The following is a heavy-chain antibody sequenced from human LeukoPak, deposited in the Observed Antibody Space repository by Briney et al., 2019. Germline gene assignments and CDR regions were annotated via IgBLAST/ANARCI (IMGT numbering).Heavy chain of an antibody. V-gene: IGHV3-74*01. CDR3: ARAGISNRYAYFLDY. Sequence: PGGSLLLSCAAAGFTFSSHWMHGVRQAPGKGLVWVSRINRDGTTTTYADSVKGRFTISRDNAKNTVYLQMNSLRDEDTAVYYCARAGISNRYAYFLDYWGQGVVVTVSS. J-gene: IGHJ4*02. CDR1: GFTFSSHW. D-gene: IGHD3-10*01. CDR2: INRDGTTT.